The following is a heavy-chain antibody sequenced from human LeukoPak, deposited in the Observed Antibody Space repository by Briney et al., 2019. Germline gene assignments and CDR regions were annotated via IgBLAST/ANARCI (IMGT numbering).Heavy chain of an antibody. CDR2: IYHSGST. D-gene: IGHD3-10*01. J-gene: IGHJ4*02. CDR1: GGSISSGGYY. CDR3: ARDLGMVRGVTYFDY. Sequence: PSETLSLTCTVSGGSISSGGYYWSWIRQPPGKGLEWIGYIYHSGSTYYNPSLKSRVTISVDRSKNQFSLKLGSVTAADTAVYYCARDLGMVRGVTYFDYWGQGTLVTVSS. V-gene: IGHV4-30-2*01.